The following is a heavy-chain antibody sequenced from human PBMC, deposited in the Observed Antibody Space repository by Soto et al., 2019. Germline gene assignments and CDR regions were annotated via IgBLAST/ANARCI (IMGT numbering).Heavy chain of an antibody. CDR3: AAPYTTGFQAYDF. D-gene: IGHD3-3*01. V-gene: IGHV1-18*01. CDR2: ISAYNGNT. CDR1: GYTFTSYG. Sequence: GASVKVSCKASGYTFTSYGISWVLQAPGQGLEWMGWISAYNGNTNYAQKLQGRVTMTTDTSTSTAYMELRSLRSDDTAVYYCAAPYTTGFQAYDFWGQGTLVTVSS. J-gene: IGHJ4*02.